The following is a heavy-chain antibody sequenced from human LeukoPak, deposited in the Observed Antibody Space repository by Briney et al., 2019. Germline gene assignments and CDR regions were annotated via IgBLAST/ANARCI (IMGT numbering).Heavy chain of an antibody. Sequence: GGSLRLSCAASGFTFSSYGMHWVRQAPGKGLEWVAVISYDGSNKYYADSVKGRFTISRDNSKNTLYLQMNSLRAEDTAVYYCAKDGTYYDFWSGYPKSRFDYWAREPWSPSPQ. CDR2: ISYDGSNK. V-gene: IGHV3-30*18. CDR3: AKDGTYYDFWSGYPKSRFDY. D-gene: IGHD3-3*01. CDR1: GFTFSSYG. J-gene: IGHJ4*02.